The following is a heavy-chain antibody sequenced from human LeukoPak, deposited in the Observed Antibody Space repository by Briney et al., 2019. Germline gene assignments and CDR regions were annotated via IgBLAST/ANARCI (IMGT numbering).Heavy chain of an antibody. CDR3: ARLYSSGWWYDY. CDR1: GGSISSSSYY. J-gene: IGHJ4*02. D-gene: IGHD6-19*01. Sequence: SETLSLTCTVSGGSISSSSYYWGWIRQPPGKGLEWIGSIYYSGSTYYNPSLKSRVTIPVDTSKNQFSLKLSSVTAADTAVYYCARLYSSGWWYDYWGQGTLVTVSS. V-gene: IGHV4-39*01. CDR2: IYYSGST.